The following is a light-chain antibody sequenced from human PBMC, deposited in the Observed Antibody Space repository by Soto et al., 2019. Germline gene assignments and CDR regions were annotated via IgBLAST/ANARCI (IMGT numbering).Light chain of an antibody. V-gene: IGLV2-14*01. J-gene: IGLJ1*01. Sequence: QSVLTQPAPLSGSPGQSITISCTGTSSDVGGHNYVSWYQQHPGKAPKLMIYDVSNRPSGVSNRFSGSKSGNTASLTISGLQAEDEADYYCSSYTSSSTLLYVFGTGTKVTVL. CDR2: DVS. CDR1: SSDVGGHNY. CDR3: SSYTSSSTLLYV.